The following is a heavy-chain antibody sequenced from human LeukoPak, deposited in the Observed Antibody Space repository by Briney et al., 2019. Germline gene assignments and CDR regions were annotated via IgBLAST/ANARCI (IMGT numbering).Heavy chain of an antibody. V-gene: IGHV1-2*02. CDR2: INPNSGGA. Sequence: ASVKVSCKASGYSFTVYHIHWVRQAPGQGFEWMGWINPNSGGAKYAQMFQDRVTMTRDTSITTAYMELSRLTSDDTAVYYCAKGGVSPARADYWGQGTLVTVSS. J-gene: IGHJ4*02. CDR1: GYSFTVYH. D-gene: IGHD2-8*02. CDR3: AKGGVSPARADY.